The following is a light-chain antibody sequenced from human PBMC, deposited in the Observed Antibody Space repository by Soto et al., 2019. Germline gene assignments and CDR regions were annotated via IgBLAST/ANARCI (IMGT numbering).Light chain of an antibody. J-gene: IGLJ2*01. Sequence: QSVLTQPPSVSAAPGQKVTISCSGGSFNIGDNYVSWYQQLPGTAPKLLIYDNNKRPSGIPDRFSGSKSVTSATLDISGLQTGDEADYYCGSWDTSLSGIIFGGGTKVTVL. CDR3: GSWDTSLSGII. CDR2: DNN. V-gene: IGLV1-51*01. CDR1: SFNIGDNY.